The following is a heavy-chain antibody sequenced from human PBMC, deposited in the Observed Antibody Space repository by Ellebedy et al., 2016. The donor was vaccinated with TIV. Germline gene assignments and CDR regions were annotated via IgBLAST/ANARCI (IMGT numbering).Heavy chain of an antibody. CDR3: ASTGYYDILTGPFDY. V-gene: IGHV1-18*04. CDR1: GYTFTSYG. Sequence: ASVKVSCKASGYTFTSYGISWVRQAPGQGLEWMGWISAYNGNTNYAQKLQGRVTMTTDTSTSTAYMELRSLRSDDTAVYYCASTGYYDILTGPFDYWGQGTLVTVSS. D-gene: IGHD3-9*01. CDR2: ISAYNGNT. J-gene: IGHJ4*02.